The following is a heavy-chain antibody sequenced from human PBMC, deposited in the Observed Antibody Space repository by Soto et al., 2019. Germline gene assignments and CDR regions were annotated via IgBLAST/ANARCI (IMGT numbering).Heavy chain of an antibody. V-gene: IGHV1-69*04. CDR3: ARDGSLGYCSSTSCRGPYYYYYMDV. CDR1: GGTFSSYT. Sequence: SVKVSCKASGGTFSSYTISWLRQAPGQGLEWMGRIIPILGIANYAQKFQGRVTITADKSTSTAYMELSSLRSEDTAVYYCARDGSLGYCSSTSCRGPYYYYYMDVWGKGTTVTVSS. J-gene: IGHJ6*03. D-gene: IGHD2-2*01. CDR2: IIPILGIA.